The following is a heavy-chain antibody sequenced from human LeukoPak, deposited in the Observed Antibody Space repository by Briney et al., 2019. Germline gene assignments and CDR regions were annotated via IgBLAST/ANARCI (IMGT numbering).Heavy chain of an antibody. D-gene: IGHD6-19*01. CDR3: ACGWYEHAFDI. CDR2: IKQDGSEK. CDR1: GFTFSSYW. J-gene: IGHJ3*02. Sequence: GGSLRLSCAASGFTFSSYWMSWVRQAPGKGLEWVANIKQDGSEKYYVDSVKGRFTISRDNAKNTLYLQMNSLRAEDTAVYYCACGWYEHAFDIWGQGTMVTVSS. V-gene: IGHV3-7*03.